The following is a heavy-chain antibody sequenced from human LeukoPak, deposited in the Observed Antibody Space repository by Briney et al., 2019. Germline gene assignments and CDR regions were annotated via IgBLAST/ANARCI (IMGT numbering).Heavy chain of an antibody. CDR2: ISSRSRYI. CDR3: ARDLMGIAYRGAFYY. CDR1: GFTFSSYT. V-gene: IGHV3-21*01. Sequence: GGSLRLSCAASGFTFSSYTMNWVRQAPGKGLEWVSSISSRSRYIYYADSVKGRLIISRDNAKNSLFLQMNSLRAEDTAVYYCARDLMGIAYRGAFYYWGQGTLVTVSS. D-gene: IGHD6-13*01. J-gene: IGHJ4*02.